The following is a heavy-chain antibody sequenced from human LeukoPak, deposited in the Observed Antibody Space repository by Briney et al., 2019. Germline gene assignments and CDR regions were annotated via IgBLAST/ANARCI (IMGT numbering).Heavy chain of an antibody. D-gene: IGHD1-26*01. CDR2: IYYSGST. Sequence: SETLSLTCTVSGGSISSYYWSWIRQPPGKGLEWIGYIYYSGSTNYNPSLKSRVTISVDTSKNQFSLKLSSVTAADTAVCYCARAAKPKWEPPTGFDDAFDIWGQGTMVTVSS. CDR1: GGSISSYY. V-gene: IGHV4-59*01. CDR3: ARAAKPKWEPPTGFDDAFDI. J-gene: IGHJ3*02.